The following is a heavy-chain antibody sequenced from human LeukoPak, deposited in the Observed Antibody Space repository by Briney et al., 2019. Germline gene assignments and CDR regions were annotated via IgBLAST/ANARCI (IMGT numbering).Heavy chain of an antibody. CDR3: ARGYSYGLEAYFDY. CDR1: GYSISSGYY. V-gene: IGHV4-38-2*02. D-gene: IGHD5-18*01. J-gene: IGHJ4*02. Sequence: PSETLSLTCTVSGYSISSGYYWGWIRQPPGKGLEWIGSIYHSGSTYYNPSLKSRVTISVDTSKNQFSLKLSSVTAADTAVYYCARGYSYGLEAYFDYWGQGTLVTVSS. CDR2: IYHSGST.